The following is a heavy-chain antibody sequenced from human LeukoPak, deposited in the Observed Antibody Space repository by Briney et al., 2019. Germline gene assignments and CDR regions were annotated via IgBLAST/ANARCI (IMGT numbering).Heavy chain of an antibody. CDR3: ARKRGRITGNPFDY. CDR2: INPNSGGT. D-gene: IGHD1-20*01. V-gene: IGHV1-2*02. CDR1: GYTFTGYY. Sequence: GASVKVSCKASGYTFTGYYMHWVRQAPGQGLEWMGWINPNSGGTNYAQKFQGRVTMTRDTSISTAYMELSRLRSDDTAVYYCARKRGRITGNPFDYWGQGTLVTVSS. J-gene: IGHJ4*02.